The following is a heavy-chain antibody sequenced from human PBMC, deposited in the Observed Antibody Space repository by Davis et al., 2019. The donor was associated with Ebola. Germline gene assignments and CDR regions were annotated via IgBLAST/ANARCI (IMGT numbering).Heavy chain of an antibody. Sequence: AASVKVSCKASGYTFTGYYIHWVRQAPGQGLEWMGWINPNSGDTKYSQKFQGWVTMTRGTPISTAYMELNRLTSDDTAVYYCARDRVCSGATCYAYFDFWGQGTLVTVSS. CDR1: GYTFTGYY. CDR3: ARDRVCSGATCYAYFDF. CDR2: INPNSGDT. D-gene: IGHD2-15*01. V-gene: IGHV1-2*04. J-gene: IGHJ4*02.